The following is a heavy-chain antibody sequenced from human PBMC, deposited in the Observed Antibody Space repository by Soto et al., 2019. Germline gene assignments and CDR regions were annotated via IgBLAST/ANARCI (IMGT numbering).Heavy chain of an antibody. CDR3: VPSRFGELVNRFDA. V-gene: IGHV2-5*02. CDR1: GFSLSTSGVG. Sequence: QITLKESGPTLAKPTQTLTLTCTFSGFSLSTSGVGVGWIRQPPGTALEWLALIYWDDDKRYSPSLKSRLTITVDTSKNQVVLRTTNMDPMDTAKYYGVPSRFGELVNRFDASGKGALDTV. CDR2: IYWDDDK. D-gene: IGHD3-10*01. J-gene: IGHJ5*02.